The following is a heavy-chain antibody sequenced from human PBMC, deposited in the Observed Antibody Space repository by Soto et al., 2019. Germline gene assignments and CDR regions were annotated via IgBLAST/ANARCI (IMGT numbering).Heavy chain of an antibody. V-gene: IGHV1-69*02. D-gene: IGHD2-2*01. CDR2: IIPILGIA. J-gene: IGHJ3*02. Sequence: QVQLVQSGAEVKKPGSSVKVSCKASGGTFSSYTISWVRQAPGQGLEWMGRIIPILGIANYAQKFQGRVTITADKSTSTAYMELSRLRSEDTAVYYCARFAYCSSTSCLRINDAFDIWGQGTMVTVSS. CDR3: ARFAYCSSTSCLRINDAFDI. CDR1: GGTFSSYT.